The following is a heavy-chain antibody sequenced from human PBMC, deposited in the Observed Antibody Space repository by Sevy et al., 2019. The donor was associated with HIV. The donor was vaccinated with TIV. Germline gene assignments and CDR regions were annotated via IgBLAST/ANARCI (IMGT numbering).Heavy chain of an antibody. Sequence: GGSLRLSCAASGFTFSSYSTNWVRQAPGKGLEWVSSISSSSSYIYYADSVKGRFTISRDNAKNSLYLQMNSLRAEDTAVYYCARGSDIVVVVAATPLDYWGQGTLVTVSS. CDR1: GFTFSSYS. D-gene: IGHD2-15*01. J-gene: IGHJ4*02. CDR2: ISSSSSYI. CDR3: ARGSDIVVVVAATPLDY. V-gene: IGHV3-21*01.